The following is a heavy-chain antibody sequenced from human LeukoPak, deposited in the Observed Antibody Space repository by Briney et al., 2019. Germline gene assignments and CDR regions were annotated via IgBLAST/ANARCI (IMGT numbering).Heavy chain of an antibody. Sequence: ASVKVSCKASGYTFTGYYMHWVRQAPGQGLEWMGWINPNSGGTNYAQKFQGRVTTTRDTSISTAYMELSRLRSDDTAVYYCARDGNYCSSTSCYDWFDPWGQGTLVTVSS. J-gene: IGHJ5*02. CDR2: INPNSGGT. CDR1: GYTFTGYY. V-gene: IGHV1-2*02. D-gene: IGHD2-2*01. CDR3: ARDGNYCSSTSCYDWFDP.